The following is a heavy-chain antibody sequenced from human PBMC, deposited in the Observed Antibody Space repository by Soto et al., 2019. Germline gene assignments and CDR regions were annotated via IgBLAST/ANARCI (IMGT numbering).Heavy chain of an antibody. Sequence: SGESLKISCKGSGYSFTSYWIGWVRQMPGKGLEWMGIIYPGDSDTRYSPSFQGQVTISADKSISTAYLQWSSLKASDTAMYYCARPSAPYDSSGYFDYWGKGTLVTVSS. CDR3: ARPSAPYDSSGYFDY. V-gene: IGHV5-51*01. D-gene: IGHD3-22*01. CDR1: GYSFTSYW. CDR2: IYPGDSDT. J-gene: IGHJ4*02.